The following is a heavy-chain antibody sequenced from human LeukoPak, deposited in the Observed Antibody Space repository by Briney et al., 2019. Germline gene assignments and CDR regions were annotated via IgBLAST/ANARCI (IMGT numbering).Heavy chain of an antibody. D-gene: IGHD3-3*01. J-gene: IGHJ4*02. V-gene: IGHV4-39*01. CDR3: ARHSFTIFGVVVD. Sequence: PSETLSLTCTVSGGSISSSSYYWGWIRQPPGKGLEWIGSIYYNGSTYDNPSLKSRVTISVDTSKNQFSLKVSSVTAADTAVYYCARHSFTIFGVVVDWGQGTLVTVSS. CDR2: IYYNGST. CDR1: GGSISSSSYY.